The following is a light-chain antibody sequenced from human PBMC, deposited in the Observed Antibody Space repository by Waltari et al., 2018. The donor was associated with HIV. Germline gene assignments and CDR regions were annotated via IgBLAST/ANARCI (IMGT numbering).Light chain of an antibody. CDR1: QSLLHSNGYNF. Sequence: DIVMSQFPLSLPVTPGEPASMSCNSSQSLLHSNGYNFLDWYFQRPGQSPQLLIYMASYRACGVPDRVSGSGSGTNFILRIGRVETEDVGGDYCLKARQTPGTFGQGTKVEI. J-gene: IGKJ1*01. V-gene: IGKV2-28*01. CDR2: MAS. CDR3: LKARQTPGT.